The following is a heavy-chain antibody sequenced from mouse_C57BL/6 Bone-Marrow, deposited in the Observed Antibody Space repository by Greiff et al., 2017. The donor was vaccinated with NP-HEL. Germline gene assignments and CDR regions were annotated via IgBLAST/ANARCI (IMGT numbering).Heavy chain of an antibody. J-gene: IGHJ1*03. CDR3: ARQEGYGNYWYFDV. CDR2: ISNGGGST. D-gene: IGHD2-1*01. V-gene: IGHV5-12*01. Sequence: EVHLVESGGGLVQPGGSLKLSCAASGFTFSDYYMYWVRQTPEKRLEWVAYISNGGGSTYYPDTVKGRFTISRDNAKNTLYLQMSRLKSEDTAMYYCARQEGYGNYWYFDVWGTGTTVTVSS. CDR1: GFTFSDYY.